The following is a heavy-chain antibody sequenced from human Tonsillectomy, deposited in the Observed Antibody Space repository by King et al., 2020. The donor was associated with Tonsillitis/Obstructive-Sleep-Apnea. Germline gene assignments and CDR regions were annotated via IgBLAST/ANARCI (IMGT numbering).Heavy chain of an antibody. D-gene: IGHD2-15*01. CDR1: GGSFGGYY. Sequence: VQLQQWGAGLLKFSETLSLTCAVYGGSFGGYYWSGVRQPPGKGLEWIGEINHRGGTNYNPPLKSRVTISEDTSKNQFSRKMSPVTAADTAVYYCARRLGYCSGGSCYRWFDPWGQGTLVTVSS. CDR2: INHRGGT. J-gene: IGHJ5*02. CDR3: ARRLGYCSGGSCYRWFDP. V-gene: IGHV4-34*01.